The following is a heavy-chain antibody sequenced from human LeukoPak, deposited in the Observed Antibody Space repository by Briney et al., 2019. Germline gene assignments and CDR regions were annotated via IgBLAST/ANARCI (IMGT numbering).Heavy chain of an antibody. CDR3: AREGYGGPIDY. CDR2: IYYSGST. Sequence: SETLSLTCTVSGGSISSGGYYWSWIRQPPGKGLEWIGYIYYSGSTYYNPSLKSRVTISVDTSKNQFSLKLSSVTAADTAVYYCAREGYGGPIDYWGEGTLVTASS. V-gene: IGHV4-31*03. CDR1: GGSISSGGYY. J-gene: IGHJ4*02. D-gene: IGHD4-23*01.